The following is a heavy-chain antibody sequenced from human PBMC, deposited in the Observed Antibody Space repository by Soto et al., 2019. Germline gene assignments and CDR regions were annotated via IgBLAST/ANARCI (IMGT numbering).Heavy chain of an antibody. CDR2: MSHCGGT. CDR3: ARVERGTATTVVDAFDI. D-gene: IGHD1-1*01. Sequence: QVQLQQWGAGLLKPSETLSLTCAVYGGFVSSGSYYWSWILQPPEKGLEWIGEMSHCGGTHFNPSLMSRVITAVDTPKNQFSLKMGSVTAADTALYYCARVERGTATTVVDAFDIWGPGTMVTVSS. V-gene: IGHV4-34*01. CDR1: GGFVSSGSYY. J-gene: IGHJ3*02.